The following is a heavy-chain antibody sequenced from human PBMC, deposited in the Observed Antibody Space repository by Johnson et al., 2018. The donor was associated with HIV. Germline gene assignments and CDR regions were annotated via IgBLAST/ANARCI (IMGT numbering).Heavy chain of an antibody. CDR3: ARGLWLTPDVFDF. J-gene: IGHJ3*01. CDR1: GFTVSSNY. D-gene: IGHD3-16*01. Sequence: QVQLVESGGGLVQPGGSLRLSCAASGFTVSSNYMSWVRQAPGKGLEWVSYISSSGSTIYYADSVKGRFTISRDNAKNSLYLQTNSLRADDTAVYYCARGLWLTPDVFDFWGQGTMVTVSS. V-gene: IGHV3-11*04. CDR2: ISSSGSTI.